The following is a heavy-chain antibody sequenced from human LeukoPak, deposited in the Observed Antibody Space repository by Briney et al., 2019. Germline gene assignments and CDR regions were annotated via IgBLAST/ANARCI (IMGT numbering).Heavy chain of an antibody. CDR2: ISWNSGSI. CDR1: GFTFDDYA. V-gene: IGHV3-9*01. CDR3: AYSPLAAGGMDV. D-gene: IGHD6-13*01. Sequence: GGSLRLSCAASGFTFDDYAMHWVRQAPGKGLEWVSGISWNSGSIGYADSVKGRFTISRDNAENSLYLQMNSLRAEDTALYYCAYSPLAAGGMDVWGQGTTVTVSS. J-gene: IGHJ6*02.